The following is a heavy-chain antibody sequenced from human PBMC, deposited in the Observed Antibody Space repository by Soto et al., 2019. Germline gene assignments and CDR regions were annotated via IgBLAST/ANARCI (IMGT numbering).Heavy chain of an antibody. CDR3: AREVVRVAGTRWFDP. D-gene: IGHD6-19*01. J-gene: IGHJ5*02. CDR1: GYTFTSYA. V-gene: IGHV1-3*01. CDR2: INAGNGNT. Sequence: GASVKVSCKASGYTFTSYAMHWVRQAPGQRLEWMGWINAGNGNTKYSQKFQGRVTMTTDTSTSTAYMELRSLRSDDTAVYYCAREVVRVAGTRWFDPWGQGTLVTVSS.